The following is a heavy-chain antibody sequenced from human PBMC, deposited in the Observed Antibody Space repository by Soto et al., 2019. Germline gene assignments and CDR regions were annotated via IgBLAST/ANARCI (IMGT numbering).Heavy chain of an antibody. Sequence: QVPLVESGGGVVQPGRSLRLSCAASGFTFSSYGMHWVRQAPGKGLEWVALVWYDGGNKYYADSVKGRFTISRDNSKNTLYLQMNSLRDEDTAVYYCVRAAGYSGNDYVYYYGMDVWGQGPTVTVSS. CDR2: VWYDGGNK. CDR1: GFTFSSYG. D-gene: IGHD5-12*01. J-gene: IGHJ6*02. V-gene: IGHV3-33*01. CDR3: VRAAGYSGNDYVYYYGMDV.